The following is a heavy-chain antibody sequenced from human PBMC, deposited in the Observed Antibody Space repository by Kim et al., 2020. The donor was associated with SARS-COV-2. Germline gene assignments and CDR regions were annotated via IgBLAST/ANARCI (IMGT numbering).Heavy chain of an antibody. Sequence: GGSLRLSCAASAFTFSDSAMYWVRQASGKGLEWVGRIRSKANSYATAYAASVKGRFTISRDDSKNTAYLQMNSLKTEDTAIYYCTRVPPYSNSWWDAFDIWGQGTMVTVSS. V-gene: IGHV3-73*01. J-gene: IGHJ3*02. CDR2: IRSKANSYAT. CDR3: TRVPPYSNSWWDAFDI. CDR1: AFTFSDSA. D-gene: IGHD6-13*01.